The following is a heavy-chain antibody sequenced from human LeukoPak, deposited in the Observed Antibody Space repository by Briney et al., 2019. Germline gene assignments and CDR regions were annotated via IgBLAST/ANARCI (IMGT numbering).Heavy chain of an antibody. J-gene: IGHJ4*02. D-gene: IGHD3-22*01. V-gene: IGHV4-34*01. Sequence: PSETLSLTCAVYGGSFSGYYWSWIRQPPGKGLEWIGEINHSGSTNYNPSLKSRVTISVDTSKNQFSLKLSSVTAADTAVYYCARGTYYYDSSGYSRRHYLDYWGQGTLVTVSS. CDR2: INHSGST. CDR3: ARGTYYYDSSGYSRRHYLDY. CDR1: GGSFSGYY.